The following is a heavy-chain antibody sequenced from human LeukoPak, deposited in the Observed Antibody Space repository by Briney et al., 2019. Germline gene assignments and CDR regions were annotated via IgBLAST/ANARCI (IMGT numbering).Heavy chain of an antibody. CDR2: INHSGST. CDR3: ARRGYSGYDPRYQFDY. D-gene: IGHD5-12*01. CDR1: GGSFSGYY. V-gene: IGHV4-34*01. Sequence: SETLSLTCAVYGGSFSGYYWSWIRQPPGKGLEWIGEINHSGSTNYNPSLKSRVTISVDTSKNQFSLKLSSVTAEDTAVYYCARRGYSGYDPRYQFDYWGQGTLVTVSS. J-gene: IGHJ4*02.